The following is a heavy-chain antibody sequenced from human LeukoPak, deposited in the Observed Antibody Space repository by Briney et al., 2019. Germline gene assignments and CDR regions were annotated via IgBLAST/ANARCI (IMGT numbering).Heavy chain of an antibody. Sequence: GASVKVSCKASGYTFTGYYMHWVRQAPGQGLEWMGWINPNSGGTNYAQKFQGRVIMTRDTSISTAYMELSRLRSDDTAVYYCASLFLCYGCSSSSDSFDIWGQGTMVTVSS. D-gene: IGHD6-6*01. V-gene: IGHV1-2*02. CDR3: ASLFLCYGCSSSSDSFDI. CDR1: GYTFTGYY. J-gene: IGHJ3*02. CDR2: INPNSGGT.